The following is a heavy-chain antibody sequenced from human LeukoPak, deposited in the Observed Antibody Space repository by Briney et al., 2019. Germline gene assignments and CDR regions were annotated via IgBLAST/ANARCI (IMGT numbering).Heavy chain of an antibody. Sequence: ASERVSCKASGYIFTSYGLSWVRQAPGQGLEGMGWISANNGHTHYAQKFQGRLTITRDMSTRTVDMELRSLRSDDTAVYYCARDMRHYRYYESDEYYFNFEYWGQGTLVTVSS. J-gene: IGHJ4*02. CDR2: ISANNGHT. V-gene: IGHV1-18*01. CDR1: GYIFTSYG. CDR3: ARDMRHYRYYESDEYYFNFEY. D-gene: IGHD3-22*01.